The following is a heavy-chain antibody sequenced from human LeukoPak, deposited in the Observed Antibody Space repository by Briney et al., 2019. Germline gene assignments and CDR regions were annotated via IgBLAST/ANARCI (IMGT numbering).Heavy chain of an antibody. CDR1: GGSFSESY. D-gene: IGHD4-23*01. CDR2: ISHSGDT. CDR3: ARGSNSVAN. V-gene: IGHV4-34*01. J-gene: IGHJ4*02. Sequence: SETLSLTCAVYGGSFSESYWSWIRQPPGEGLEWVGEISHSGDTNYNPSLKSRVTISVDTSKNQSSLNLNSVTAADTAVYYCARGSNSVANWGQGTLVTVSS.